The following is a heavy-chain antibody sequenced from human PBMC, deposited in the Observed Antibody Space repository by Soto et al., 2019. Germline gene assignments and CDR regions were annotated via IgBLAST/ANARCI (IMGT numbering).Heavy chain of an antibody. J-gene: IGHJ6*02. D-gene: IGHD6-6*01. CDR2: IIPIFGTA. CDR3: ARVSIAARPWGAYYYYGMDV. CDR1: GGTFSSYA. Sequence: QVQLVQSGAEVKKPGSSVKVSCKASGGTFSSYAISWVRQAPGQGLEWMGGIIPIFGTANYAQKFQGRVTITADESTSTAYMELSSLRSEDTAVYYCARVSIAARPWGAYYYYGMDVWGQGTTVTVSS. V-gene: IGHV1-69*01.